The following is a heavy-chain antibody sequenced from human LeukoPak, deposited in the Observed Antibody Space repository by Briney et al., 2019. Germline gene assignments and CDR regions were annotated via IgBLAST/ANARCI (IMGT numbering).Heavy chain of an antibody. CDR3: ATSTGHLGELSFPWFDP. J-gene: IGHJ5*02. Sequence: ASVKVSCKVSGYTLTELSMHWVRQAPGKGLEWMGGFDPEDGETIYAQKFQGRVTMTEDTSTDTAYMELSSLRSEDTAVYYCATSTGHLGELSFPWFDPWGQGTLVTVSS. CDR2: FDPEDGET. D-gene: IGHD3-16*02. CDR1: GYTLTELS. V-gene: IGHV1-24*01.